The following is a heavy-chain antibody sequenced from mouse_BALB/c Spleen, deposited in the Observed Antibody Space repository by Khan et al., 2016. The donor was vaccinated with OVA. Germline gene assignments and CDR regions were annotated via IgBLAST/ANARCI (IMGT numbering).Heavy chain of an antibody. V-gene: IGHV3-2*02. Sequence: VQLKESGPGLVKPSQSLSLTCTVTGYSITSDYAWNWIRQFPGNKLEWMGYISYSGSTNYNPSLKSRISITRVTSKNQFFLQLNSVTTEDTATYYCARDGSRYNYAMDYWGQGTSVTVSS. CDR2: ISYSGST. D-gene: IGHD2-3*01. CDR1: GYSITSDYA. J-gene: IGHJ4*01. CDR3: ARDGSRYNYAMDY.